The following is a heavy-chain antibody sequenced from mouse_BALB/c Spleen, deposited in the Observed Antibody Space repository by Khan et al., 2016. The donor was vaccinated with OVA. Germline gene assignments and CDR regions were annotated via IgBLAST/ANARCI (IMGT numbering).Heavy chain of an antibody. Sequence: QVQLQQSGAELVKPGASVRLSCKASGYTFTSYYLYWVKQTPGQGLEWIGDINPSNGGTNFNENFKTKATLTVDKSTSTAYMQLSSLTSEDSAVYYCTRSGYDAFDYWGQGTLVTVSA. D-gene: IGHD2-3*01. V-gene: IGHV1S81*02. CDR3: TRSGYDAFDY. J-gene: IGHJ3*01. CDR2: INPSNGGT. CDR1: GYTFTSYY.